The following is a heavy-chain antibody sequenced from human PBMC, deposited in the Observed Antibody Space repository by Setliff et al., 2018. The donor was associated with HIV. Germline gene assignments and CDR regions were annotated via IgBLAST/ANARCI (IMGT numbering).Heavy chain of an antibody. J-gene: IGHJ4*02. D-gene: IGHD1-26*01. Sequence: PSETLSLTCAVSGYSISSGYYWGWIRQPPGKGLEWIGSIYHSGSTFCNPSLKSRVTLSLDTSKNQFSLKVTSVTAADTAVYYCARRAAATTNFDYWGQGTLVTVSS. CDR2: IYHSGST. CDR1: GYSISSGYY. CDR3: ARRAAATTNFDY. V-gene: IGHV4-38-2*01.